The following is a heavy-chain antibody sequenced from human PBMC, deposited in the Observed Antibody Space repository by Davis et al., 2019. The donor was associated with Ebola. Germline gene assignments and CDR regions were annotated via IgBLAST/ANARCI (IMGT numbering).Heavy chain of an antibody. CDR3: TTPGGQDSGYDVFDI. D-gene: IGHD5-12*01. V-gene: IGHV1-46*03. Sequence: ASEKVSCKASGYTFPNYYMHWVRQAPGQGLEWMGMINPNDGRTIYAQKFQGRVTVTRDTSTTTVYMDLSSLRSEDTALYYCTTPGGQDSGYDVFDIWGQGTMVTVSS. J-gene: IGHJ3*02. CDR1: GYTFPNYY. CDR2: INPNDGRT.